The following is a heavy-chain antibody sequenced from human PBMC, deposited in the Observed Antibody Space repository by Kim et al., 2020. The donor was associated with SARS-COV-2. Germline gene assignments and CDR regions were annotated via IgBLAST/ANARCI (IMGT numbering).Heavy chain of an antibody. CDR2: IYYSGST. CDR1: GGSISSYY. Sequence: SETLSLTCTVSGGSISSYYWSWIRQPPGKGLEWIGYIYYSGSTNYNPSLKSRVTISVDTSKNQFSLKLSSVTAADTAVYYCARSYSSSWYHYYYYGMDVWGQGTTVTVSS. V-gene: IGHV4-59*01. D-gene: IGHD6-13*01. CDR3: ARSYSSSWYHYYYYGMDV. J-gene: IGHJ6*02.